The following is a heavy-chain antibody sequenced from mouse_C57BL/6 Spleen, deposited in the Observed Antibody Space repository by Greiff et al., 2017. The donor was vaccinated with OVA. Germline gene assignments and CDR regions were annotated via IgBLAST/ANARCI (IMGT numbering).Heavy chain of an antibody. CDR3: ARFYYYGSSYGYFDV. V-gene: IGHV1-55*01. Sequence: QVQLQQPGAELVKPGASVTMSCKASGYTFTSYWITWVKQRPGQGLEWIGDIYPGSGSTNYNEKFKSKATLTVDTSSRTAYMQLSSLTSEDSAVYYCARFYYYGSSYGYFDVWGTGTTVTVSS. D-gene: IGHD1-1*01. CDR1: GYTFTSYW. CDR2: IYPGSGST. J-gene: IGHJ1*03.